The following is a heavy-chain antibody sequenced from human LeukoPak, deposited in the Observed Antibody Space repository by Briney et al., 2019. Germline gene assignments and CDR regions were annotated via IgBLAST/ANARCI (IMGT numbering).Heavy chain of an antibody. CDR1: GYTFTSYY. V-gene: IGHV1-46*01. D-gene: IGHD5-18*01. J-gene: IGHJ4*02. CDR3: AGGWIQLWFIDY. CDR2: INPSAGST. Sequence: ASVTVSCKASGYTFTSYYMHWVRQAPGQGLEWMGIINPSAGSTTYAQKFQGRVTMTRDTSTSTVYMELSSLRSEDTAVYYCAGGWIQLWFIDYWGKGPRVPVPS.